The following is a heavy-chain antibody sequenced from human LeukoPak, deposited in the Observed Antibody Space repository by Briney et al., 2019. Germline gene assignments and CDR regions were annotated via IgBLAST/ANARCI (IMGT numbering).Heavy chain of an antibody. J-gene: IGHJ4*02. D-gene: IGHD6-19*01. Sequence: GASVKVPCKASGYTFIGYYIHWVRQAPGQGLEWMGWINPNSGVTHYPQKFQGRVTLTRDTSIRTAYMGVSSLRSDDTAVYYCARGLQWLEAFDYWGLGTLVTVSS. CDR1: GYTFIGYY. CDR2: INPNSGVT. V-gene: IGHV1-2*02. CDR3: ARGLQWLEAFDY.